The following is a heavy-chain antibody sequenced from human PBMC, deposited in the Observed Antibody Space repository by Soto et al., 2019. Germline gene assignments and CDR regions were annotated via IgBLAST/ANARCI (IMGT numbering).Heavy chain of an antibody. CDR1: GYTFTGYY. Sequence: ASVKVSCKASGYTFTGYYMHWVRQAPGQGLEWMGWINPNSGGTNYAQKFQGWVTMTRDTSISTAYMELSRLRSDDTAVYYCARDLRDSACSSTSCQFGGFDPWGQGTLVTVSS. CDR2: INPNSGGT. CDR3: ARDLRDSACSSTSCQFGGFDP. V-gene: IGHV1-2*04. D-gene: IGHD2-2*01. J-gene: IGHJ5*02.